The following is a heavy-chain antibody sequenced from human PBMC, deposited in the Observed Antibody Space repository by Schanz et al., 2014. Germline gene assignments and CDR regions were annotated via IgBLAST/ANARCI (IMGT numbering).Heavy chain of an antibody. CDR2: ISNDGSDE. D-gene: IGHD3-10*01. V-gene: IGHV3-30*04. CDR1: GFTFSRYA. Sequence: QVQLVESGGGVVQPGRSVRLSCAASGFTFSRYAMHWVRQAPGKGLEWVAVISNDGSDEHYADSVKGRFTISRDNSKNTLYLQMNSLRAEDTAVYYCAKVGLYYYGSGFDYWGQGTLVTVSS. CDR3: AKVGLYYYGSGFDY. J-gene: IGHJ4*02.